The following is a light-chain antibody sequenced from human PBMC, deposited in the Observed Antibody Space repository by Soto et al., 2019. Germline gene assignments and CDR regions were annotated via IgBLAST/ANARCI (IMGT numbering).Light chain of an antibody. CDR3: QQYNSYST. Sequence: DIQMTQSPSPLSASVGDRVTITCRASQSISTRLAWYQQKPGKAPKLLIYDASSLESGVPSRFSGSASGTEFTLTISSLQPDDFATYYCQQYNSYSTLGQGTKVDIK. J-gene: IGKJ1*01. CDR2: DAS. V-gene: IGKV1-5*01. CDR1: QSISTR.